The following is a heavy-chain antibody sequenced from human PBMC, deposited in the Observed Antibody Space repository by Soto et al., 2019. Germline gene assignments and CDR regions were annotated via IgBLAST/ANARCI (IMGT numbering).Heavy chain of an antibody. CDR1: GDSISSYY. J-gene: IGHJ4*02. V-gene: IGHV4-4*07. CDR2: IYSSGTT. CDR3: ARVSRTAMVYYFDY. Sequence: PSETLSLTCTVSGDSISSYYWSWIRQPAGKGLEWIGRIYSSGTTNYNPSLKSRVTMSVGTSKNRFSLKLSSVTAADTAVYYCARVSRTAMVYYFDYWGQGTLVTVSS. D-gene: IGHD5-18*01.